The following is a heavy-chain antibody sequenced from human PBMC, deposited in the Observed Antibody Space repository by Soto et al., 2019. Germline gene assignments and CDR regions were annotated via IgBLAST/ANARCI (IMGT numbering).Heavy chain of an antibody. CDR3: TRGSVATHSFGC. D-gene: IGHD1-1*01. V-gene: IGHV5-51*01. CDR1: GYGITSYW. CDR2: IFPDDSDT. J-gene: IGHJ4*02. Sequence: GESLKNLCTASGYGITSYWIASVRQIPGQGREWMWIIFPDDSDTRYSPSFQGQVTIPGDMSSSSAYVQWSSLKASHSAMYDCTRGSVATHSFGCWRRGSRGTFSS.